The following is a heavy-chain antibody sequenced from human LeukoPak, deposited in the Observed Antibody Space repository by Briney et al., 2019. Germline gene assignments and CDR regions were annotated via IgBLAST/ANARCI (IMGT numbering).Heavy chain of an antibody. CDR1: GYTFTGYY. D-gene: IGHD1-1*01. V-gene: IGHV1-2*02. J-gene: IGHJ4*02. CDR2: INPNSGGT. CDR3: AREGSTAFYNT. Sequence: GASVKVSCKASGYTFTGYYMHWVRQAPGQGLEWMGWINPNSGGTNYALRLQDRVTITTDTATNTAYMELRSLRSDDTAVYYCAREGSTAFYNTWGQGTLVIVSS.